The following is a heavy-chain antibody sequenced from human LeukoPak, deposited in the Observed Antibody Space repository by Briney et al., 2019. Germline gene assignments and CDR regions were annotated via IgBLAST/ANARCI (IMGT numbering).Heavy chain of an antibody. Sequence: GGSLRLSCAASGFTFSRHWMSWVRQAPGKGLEWVANIKQDGSEKYYVDSVKGRFTISRDNAKNSLYLQMNSLRAEDTAVYYCAELGITMIGGVWGKGTTVTISS. V-gene: IGHV3-7*01. D-gene: IGHD3-10*02. CDR2: IKQDGSEK. J-gene: IGHJ6*04. CDR3: AELGITMIGGV. CDR1: GFTFSRHW.